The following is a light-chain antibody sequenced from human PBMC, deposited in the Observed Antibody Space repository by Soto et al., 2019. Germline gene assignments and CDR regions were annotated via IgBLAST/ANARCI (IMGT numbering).Light chain of an antibody. CDR1: SSDVGGYNY. V-gene: IGLV2-14*01. J-gene: IGLJ1*01. CDR2: EVS. CDR3: RSSVGNNDLGV. Sequence: QSALTQPASVSGSPGQSITISCTGTSSDVGGYNYVSWYQQHPGKAPKLMTYEVSNRPSGVSNRFSGSKSGNTASLTISGLQAEDESDYYCRSSVGNNDLGVFGTGTKLTVL.